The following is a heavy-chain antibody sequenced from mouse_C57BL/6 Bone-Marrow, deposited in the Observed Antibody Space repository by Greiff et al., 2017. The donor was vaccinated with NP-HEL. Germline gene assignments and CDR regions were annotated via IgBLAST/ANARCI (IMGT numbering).Heavy chain of an antibody. J-gene: IGHJ2*01. CDR1: GYTFTSYW. D-gene: IGHD1-1*01. CDR3: ARYGVYYYGSSLDY. CDR2: IDPSDSYT. V-gene: IGHV1-50*01. Sequence: QVQLQQPGAELVKPGASVKLSCKASGYTFTSYWMQWVKQRPGQGLEWIGEIDPSDSYTNYNQKFKGKATLTVDTSSSTAYMQLSSLTSEDSAVYYCARYGVYYYGSSLDYWGQGTTLTVSS.